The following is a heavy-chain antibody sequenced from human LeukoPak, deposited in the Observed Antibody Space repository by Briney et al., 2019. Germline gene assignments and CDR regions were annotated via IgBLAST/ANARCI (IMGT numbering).Heavy chain of an antibody. J-gene: IGHJ6*02. CDR2: INWNGGGT. CDR3: AKHMRATNTYSFFGLDV. CDR1: GFTFKDYG. D-gene: IGHD1-26*01. Sequence: GGSLRLSCAATGFTFKDYGMHWVRQPPGKGLEWVSSINWNGGGTDYADSVKGRFTIFRDNAKNSLYLQLSSLRPEDTALYYCAKHMRATNTYSFFGLDVWGQGTTVTVSS. V-gene: IGHV3-9*01.